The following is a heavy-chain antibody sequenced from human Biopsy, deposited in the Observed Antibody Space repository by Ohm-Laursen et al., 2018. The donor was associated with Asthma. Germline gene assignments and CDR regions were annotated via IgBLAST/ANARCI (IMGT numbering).Heavy chain of an antibody. CDR3: ARAGALIVGATMGY. D-gene: IGHD1-26*01. V-gene: IGHV1-46*01. Sequence: ASVTASCKSSGYTFTSYYMHWVRQAPGQGLEWMGIINPSGGSTSYAQKFQGRVTMTRDTSTSTVYMELSSLRSEDTAVYYCARAGALIVGATMGYWGQGTLVTVSS. CDR2: INPSGGST. J-gene: IGHJ4*02. CDR1: GYTFTSYY.